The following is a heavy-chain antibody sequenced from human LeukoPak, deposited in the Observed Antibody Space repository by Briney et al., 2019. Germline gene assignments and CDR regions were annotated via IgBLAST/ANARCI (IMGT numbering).Heavy chain of an antibody. CDR2: INPNSGGT. CDR1: GYTFTAYY. CDR3: VKDYCDYPDYFDY. V-gene: IGHV1-2*02. Sequence: ASVKVSCKTSGYTFTAYYMHWVRQAPGQGLEWMGWINPNSGGTNYAQKFQGRFTMTRDTSISTAYLELSRLRSEDTAVYYCVKDYCDYPDYFDYWGQGTLVTVSS. D-gene: IGHD4-17*01. J-gene: IGHJ4*02.